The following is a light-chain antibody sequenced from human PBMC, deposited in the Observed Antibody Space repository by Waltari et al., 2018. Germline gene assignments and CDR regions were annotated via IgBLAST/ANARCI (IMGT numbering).Light chain of an antibody. CDR1: QNVNVY. V-gene: IGKV3-11*01. CDR2: DAS. CDR3: QQRSNWRT. J-gene: IGKJ2*01. Sequence: DIVLPQSPATLSLSPGDRATLSCRASQNVNVYLAWYQQKPGQAPRLLIYDASNRAPGVPARFSGSGYGTDYTLTISSLEPEDFAVYYCQQRSNWRTFGQGTKLEIK.